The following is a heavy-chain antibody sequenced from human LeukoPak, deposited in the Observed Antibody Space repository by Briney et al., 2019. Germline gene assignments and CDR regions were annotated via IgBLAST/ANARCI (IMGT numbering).Heavy chain of an antibody. CDR1: GYTFSSFD. Sequence: ASVRVSCKASGYTFSSFDINWVRQASGHGLEWLGWMSPSSDATGYAQKFQDRVTMTRDTSMRTAYMELSSLTSEDTAVYYCARGVDAGVDYWGQGTLVTVSS. D-gene: IGHD2-8*01. CDR3: ARGVDAGVDY. J-gene: IGHJ4*02. CDR2: MSPSSDAT. V-gene: IGHV1-8*02.